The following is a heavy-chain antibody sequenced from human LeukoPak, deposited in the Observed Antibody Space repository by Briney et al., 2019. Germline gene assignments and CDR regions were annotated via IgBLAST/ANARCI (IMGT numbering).Heavy chain of an antibody. J-gene: IGHJ6*02. Sequence: GASVKVSCKASGYTFTGYYMHWVRQAPGQGLEWMGWINPNSGGTNYAQKFQGRVTMTRDTSISTAYMELSRLGSDDTAVYYCARERVVVPAAPWEPYYYYGMDVWGQGTTVTVSS. V-gene: IGHV1-2*02. CDR3: ARERVVVPAAPWEPYYYYGMDV. CDR2: INPNSGGT. CDR1: GYTFTGYY. D-gene: IGHD2-2*01.